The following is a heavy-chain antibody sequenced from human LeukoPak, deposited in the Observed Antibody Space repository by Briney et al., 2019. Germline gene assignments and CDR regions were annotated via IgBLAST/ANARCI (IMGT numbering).Heavy chain of an antibody. D-gene: IGHD3-22*01. CDR2: ISWNSGSI. V-gene: IGHV3-9*01. J-gene: IGHJ3*02. CDR3: VRVRYDSSGKGAFDI. CDR1: GFTFDDYA. Sequence: GRSLRLSCAASGFTFDDYAMHWVRQAPGKGLEWVSGISWNSGSIGYADSVKGRFTISKDNAKKSLFLQMNSLRAEDTAVYYCVRVRYDSSGKGAFDIWGQGTMVTVSS.